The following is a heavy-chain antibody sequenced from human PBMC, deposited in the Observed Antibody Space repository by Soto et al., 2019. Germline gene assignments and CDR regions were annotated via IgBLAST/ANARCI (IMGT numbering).Heavy chain of an antibody. J-gene: IGHJ5*02. D-gene: IGHD2-2*01. CDR3: ARFLRDIVVVPAASNWFDP. V-gene: IGHV3-7*05. Sequence: GGSLRLSCAASGFTFSSYWMSWVRQAPGKGLEWVANIKQDGSEKYYVDSVKGRFTISRDNAKNSLYLQMNSLRAEDTAVYYCARFLRDIVVVPAASNWFDPWGQGTLVTVSS. CDR2: IKQDGSEK. CDR1: GFTFSSYW.